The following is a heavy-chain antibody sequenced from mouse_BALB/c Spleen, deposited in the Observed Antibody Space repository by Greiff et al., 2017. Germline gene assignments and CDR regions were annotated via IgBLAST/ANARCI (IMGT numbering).Heavy chain of an antibody. CDR2: ISYDGSN. D-gene: IGHD1-1*02. V-gene: IGHV3-6*02. CDR1: GYSITSGYY. Sequence: ESGPGLVKPSQSLSLTCSVTGYSITSGYYWNWIRQFPGNKLEWMGYISYDGSNNYNPSLKNRISITRDTSKNQFFLKLNSVTTEDTATYYCARDQVVGGQGTLVTVSA. J-gene: IGHJ3*01. CDR3: ARDQVV.